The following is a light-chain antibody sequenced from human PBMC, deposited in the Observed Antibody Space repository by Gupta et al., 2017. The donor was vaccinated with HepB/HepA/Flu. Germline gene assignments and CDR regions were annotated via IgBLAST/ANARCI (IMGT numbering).Light chain of an antibody. Sequence: SALTQPRSVSGSPGQSVSISCTGTIGDVGGYDYVSWYQLHPGKAPKCLVYDVSKRPAGVPARFSGSKSGNTASLTISGPQQEEVAHYYCCADVGSNFVVFGGGTKVTVL. CDR3: CADVGSNFVV. J-gene: IGLJ2*01. V-gene: IGLV2-11*01. CDR2: DVS. CDR1: IGDVGGYDY.